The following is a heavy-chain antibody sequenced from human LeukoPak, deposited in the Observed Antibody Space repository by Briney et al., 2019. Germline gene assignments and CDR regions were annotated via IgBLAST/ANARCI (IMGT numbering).Heavy chain of an antibody. Sequence: PGGSLRLSCAASGFTFSSYGMHWVRQAPGKGLEWVAFIRYDGSNKYYADSVKGRFTISRDNSKNTLYLQMNSLRADDTAVYYCAKDLEYYGSGSWFDPWGQGTLVTVSS. J-gene: IGHJ5*02. V-gene: IGHV3-30*02. CDR2: IRYDGSNK. CDR1: GFTFSSYG. CDR3: AKDLEYYGSGSWFDP. D-gene: IGHD3-10*01.